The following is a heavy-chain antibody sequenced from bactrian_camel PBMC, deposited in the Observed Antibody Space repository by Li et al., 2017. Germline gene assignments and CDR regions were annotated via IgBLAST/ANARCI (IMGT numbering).Heavy chain of an antibody. J-gene: IGHJ4*01. CDR3: AANGDTWYFPYNY. V-gene: IGHV3S55*01. CDR1: GFTFDEVD. D-gene: IGHD2*01. Sequence: LVESGGGSVQAGDTLTLSCTVSGFTFDEVDMGWYRQVPGNECELASTISNFGSPFYIESVKGRFTISQDNAKNTLYLQMDNLKPEDMAVYYCAANGDTWYFPYNYWGQGTQVTVS. CDR2: ISNFGSP.